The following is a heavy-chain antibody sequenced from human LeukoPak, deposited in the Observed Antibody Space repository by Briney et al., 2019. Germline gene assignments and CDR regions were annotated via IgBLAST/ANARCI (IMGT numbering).Heavy chain of an antibody. CDR1: GFTFSSYS. D-gene: IGHD2-2*01. J-gene: IGHJ4*02. V-gene: IGHV3-7*01. CDR3: ARYCSSTSCIDY. Sequence: GGSLRPSCVASGFTFSSYSMTWVRQAPGKGPEWVANIKEDGSDKYYVESVKGRFTVSRDNAKNSLYLQMNSLRAEDTAVYYCARYCSSTSCIDYWGQGTLVTVSS. CDR2: IKEDGSDK.